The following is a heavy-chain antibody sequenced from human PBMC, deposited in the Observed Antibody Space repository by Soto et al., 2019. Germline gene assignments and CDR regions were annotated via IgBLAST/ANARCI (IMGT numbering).Heavy chain of an antibody. D-gene: IGHD3-22*01. V-gene: IGHV3-33*01. CDR1: GFTFSSYG. CDR2: IWYDGSNK. Sequence: GGSLRLSCAASGFTFSSYGMHWVRQAPGKGLEWVAVIWYDGSNKYYADSVKGRFTISRDNSKNTLYLQMNSLRAEDTAVYYCAREPNYYDSSGFDYWGQGTLVTVSS. CDR3: AREPNYYDSSGFDY. J-gene: IGHJ4*02.